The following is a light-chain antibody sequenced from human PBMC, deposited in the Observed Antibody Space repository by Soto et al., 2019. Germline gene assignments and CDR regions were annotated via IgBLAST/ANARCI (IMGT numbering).Light chain of an antibody. CDR3: QQYNEWPPFT. CDR1: QSLLYNNTYNY. J-gene: IGKJ5*01. CDR2: FGS. Sequence: EIVMTQSPLTLPVTPGEPASISCRSSQSLLYNNTYNYLDWYVQKPGQSPQLLIYFGSNRAPGVPDRFSGSGSGTEFTLTISSLQSEDFAVYYCQQYNEWPPFTFGQGTRLEIK. V-gene: IGKV2-28*01.